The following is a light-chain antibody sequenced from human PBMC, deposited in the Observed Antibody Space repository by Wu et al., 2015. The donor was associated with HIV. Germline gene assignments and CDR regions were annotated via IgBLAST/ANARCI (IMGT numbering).Light chain of an antibody. Sequence: EIVLTQSPVTVSLSPGERATLSCRASQNIDNFVAWYQHKPGQPPRLLIYDASNRATGTPDRFVGRGSGTAFTLTINSLQPEDFAVYYCQQRSNWPLDFGGGTKIEIK. CDR2: DAS. CDR1: QNIDNF. CDR3: QQRSNWPLD. V-gene: IGKV3-11*01. J-gene: IGKJ4*01.